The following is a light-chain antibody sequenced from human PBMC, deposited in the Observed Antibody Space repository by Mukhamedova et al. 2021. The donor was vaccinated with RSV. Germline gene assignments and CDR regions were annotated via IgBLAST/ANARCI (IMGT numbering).Light chain of an antibody. CDR3: QQYNSPIT. V-gene: IGKV1-5*03. CDR2: KAS. CDR1: QSISSW. Sequence: TWGASQSISSWLAWYQQKPGKAPKLLIYKASSLQSGVPSRFSGSGSGTEFTLTISSLQPDDFATYYCQQYNSPITFGQGTRLEIK. J-gene: IGKJ5*01.